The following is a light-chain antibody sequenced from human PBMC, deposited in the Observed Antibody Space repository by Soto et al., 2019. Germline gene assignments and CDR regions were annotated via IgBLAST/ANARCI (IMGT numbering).Light chain of an antibody. Sequence: QSVLTQPPSASGTPGQRVTMSCPGGSSNIGSNTVSWYQHLPGTAPQLLIYSDTQRASGVADRFSGSKSGTSASLAISGLQSDDEADYYCAAWDDRLNGALFGTGTKVTVL. J-gene: IGLJ1*01. CDR3: AAWDDRLNGAL. CDR2: SDT. V-gene: IGLV1-44*01. CDR1: SSNIGSNT.